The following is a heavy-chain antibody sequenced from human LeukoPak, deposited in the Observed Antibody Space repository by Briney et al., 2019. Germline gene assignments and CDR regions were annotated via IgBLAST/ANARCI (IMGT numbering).Heavy chain of an antibody. V-gene: IGHV7-4-1*02. CDR1: GYTFTSYA. J-gene: IGHJ6*02. CDR2: INTNTGNP. CDR3: ARRRIAVADYSYYGMDV. D-gene: IGHD6-19*01. Sequence: ASVKVSCKASGYTFTSYAMNWVRQAPGQGLEWMGWINTNTGNPTYAQGFTGRFVFSLDTSVSTAYLQISSLKAEDTAVHYCARRRIAVADYSYYGMDVWGQGTTVTVSS.